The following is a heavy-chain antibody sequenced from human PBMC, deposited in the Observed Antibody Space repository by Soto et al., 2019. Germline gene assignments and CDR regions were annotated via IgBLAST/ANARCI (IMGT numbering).Heavy chain of an antibody. D-gene: IGHD3-3*01. CDR1: GYTFTSYD. Sequence: QVQLVQSGAEVKKPGASVKVSCKASGYTFTSYDINWVRQATGQGLEWMGWMNPNSGNTGYAQKLQGRVTMTRNTSISTAYMELSSLRSEDTAVYYCARGGITIFGVVIMDYYYGMDVWGQGTTVTVSS. V-gene: IGHV1-8*01. J-gene: IGHJ6*02. CDR2: MNPNSGNT. CDR3: ARGGITIFGVVIMDYYYGMDV.